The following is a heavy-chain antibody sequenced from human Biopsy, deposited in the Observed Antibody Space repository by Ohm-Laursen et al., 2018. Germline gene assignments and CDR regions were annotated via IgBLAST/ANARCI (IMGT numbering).Heavy chain of an antibody. J-gene: IGHJ6*02. CDR1: GYTFTRYY. Sequence: GASVKVSCKSSGYTFTRYYMHWVRQAPGQGLQWMGLINPSHGSTGSAQKFEGRFTMTRDTSTSIVYMELSSLSSEDTAVYYCARDETGSSVFGPYYYGMDVWGQGTTVTVSS. CDR3: ARDETGSSVFGPYYYGMDV. D-gene: IGHD3-9*01. CDR2: INPSHGST. V-gene: IGHV1-46*01.